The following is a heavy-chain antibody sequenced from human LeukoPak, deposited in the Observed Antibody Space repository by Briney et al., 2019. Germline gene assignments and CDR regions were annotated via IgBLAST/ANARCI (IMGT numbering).Heavy chain of an antibody. Sequence: ASVKVSCKASGYTFTAYYMHWVRQAPGQGLEWMGWINPNTGDTNSAERFQGRVTMTRDSSISTAYLELSRLTSDDTAVYYCARDMWQQFDWFDPWGQGTQVTVSS. CDR1: GYTFTAYY. V-gene: IGHV1-2*02. CDR3: ARDMWQQFDWFDP. CDR2: INPNTGDT. D-gene: IGHD6-13*01. J-gene: IGHJ5*02.